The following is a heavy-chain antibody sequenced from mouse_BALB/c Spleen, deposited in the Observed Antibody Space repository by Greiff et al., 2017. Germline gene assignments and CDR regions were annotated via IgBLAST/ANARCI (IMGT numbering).Heavy chain of an antibody. V-gene: IGHV5-9-1*01. CDR2: ISSGGSYT. CDR3: ASYYGNYDLAY. J-gene: IGHJ3*01. Sequence: EVMLVESGGGLVKPGGSLKLSCAASGFTFSSYAMSWVRQTPEKRLEWVATISSGGSYTYYPDSVKGRFTISRDNAKNTLYLQMSSLRSEDTAMYYCASYYGNYDLAYWGQGTLVTVSA. CDR1: GFTFSSYA. D-gene: IGHD2-10*01.